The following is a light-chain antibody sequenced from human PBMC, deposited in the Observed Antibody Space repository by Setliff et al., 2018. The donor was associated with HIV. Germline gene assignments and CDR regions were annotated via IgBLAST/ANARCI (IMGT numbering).Light chain of an antibody. CDR2: SDN. J-gene: IGLJ1*01. CDR1: SSNIKSNT. CDR3: AAWDGSLNGDV. Sequence: QSALAQPPSASGNPGQRVTISCSGGSSNIKSNTVNWYQQLPGTAPKLLIYSDNQRPSGVPDRFSGSKSGTSASLAISGLQSEDEADYYCAAWDGSLNGDVFGTGTKGTV. V-gene: IGLV1-44*01.